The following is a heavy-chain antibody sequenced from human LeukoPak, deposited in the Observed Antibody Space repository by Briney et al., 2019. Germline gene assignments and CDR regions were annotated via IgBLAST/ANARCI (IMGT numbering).Heavy chain of an antibody. CDR2: ISAYNGAT. D-gene: IGHD3-3*01. CDR3: ARTNMVFGVNIEQNWFDP. Sequence: ASVKVSCKASGYTFTSHGISWVRQAPGQGLVWMGSISAYNGATTYPQTFQGRVTLTTDTSTSTVYMEMRSLRSDDTAIYYCARTNMVFGVNIEQNWFDPWGQGTLVTVSS. CDR1: GYTFTSHG. J-gene: IGHJ5*02. V-gene: IGHV1-18*01.